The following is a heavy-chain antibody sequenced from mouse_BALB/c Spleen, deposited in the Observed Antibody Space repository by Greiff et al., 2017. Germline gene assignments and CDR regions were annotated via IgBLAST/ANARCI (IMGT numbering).Heavy chain of an antibody. CDR3: ARDGGNQTWFAY. CDR2: SRNKANDYTT. J-gene: IGHJ3*01. V-gene: IGHV7-1*02. D-gene: IGHD2-1*01. Sequence: EVKVVESGGGLVQPGGSLRLSCATSGFTFSDFYMQWVRQPPGKRLEWIAASRNKANDYTTEYSASVKGRFIVSRDTAQSILYLQMNALRAEDTAIYYCARDGGNQTWFAYWGQGTLVTVSA. CDR1: GFTFSDFY.